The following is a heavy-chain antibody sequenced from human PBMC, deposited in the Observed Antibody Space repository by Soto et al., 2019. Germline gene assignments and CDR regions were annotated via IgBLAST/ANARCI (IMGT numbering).Heavy chain of an antibody. CDR3: AKDRARKLERRPPKGGMDV. Sequence: GGSLRLSGAASGFTFSSYCIHWVRQAPCKGLEWVAVISYDGSNKYYADSVKGRFTISRDNSKNTLYLQMNSLRAEDTAVYYCAKDRARKLERRPPKGGMDVWGQGTTVTLSS. V-gene: IGHV3-30*18. J-gene: IGHJ6*02. D-gene: IGHD1-1*01. CDR1: GFTFSSYC. CDR2: ISYDGSNK.